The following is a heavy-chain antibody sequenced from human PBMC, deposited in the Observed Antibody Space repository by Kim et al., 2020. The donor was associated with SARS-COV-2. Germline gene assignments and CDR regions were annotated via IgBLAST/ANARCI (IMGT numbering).Heavy chain of an antibody. CDR1: GGSIGDSRYS. D-gene: IGHD2-21*02. V-gene: IGHV4-39*01. J-gene: IGHJ4*02. CDR2: IYYSGST. Sequence: PSETLSLTCTVSGGSIGDSRYSWGWIRQPPGKGLEWIGSIYYSGSTYYSPSLKSRLTISVDTSKNQFSLRLSSVTAADTALYYCARPGGTAGWYYFDFWGQGTLVTVSS. CDR3: ARPGGTAGWYYFDF.